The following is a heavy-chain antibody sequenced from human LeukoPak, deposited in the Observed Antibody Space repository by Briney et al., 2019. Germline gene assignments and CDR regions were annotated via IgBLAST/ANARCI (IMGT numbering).Heavy chain of an antibody. D-gene: IGHD3-16*02. V-gene: IGHV1-24*01. Sequence: ASVKVSCKVSGYTLTELSMHWVRQAPGKGLEWMGGFDPEDGETIYAQKFQGRVTMTEDTSTDTAYMELCSLRSEDTAVYYCATLTAITYYDYVWGSYRSSYFDYWGQGTLVTVSS. CDR1: GYTLTELS. J-gene: IGHJ4*02. CDR3: ATLTAITYYDYVWGSYRSSYFDY. CDR2: FDPEDGET.